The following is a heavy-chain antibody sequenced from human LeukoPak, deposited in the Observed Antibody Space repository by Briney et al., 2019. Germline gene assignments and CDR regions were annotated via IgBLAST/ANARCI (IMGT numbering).Heavy chain of an antibody. V-gene: IGHV1-18*04. Sequence: PGASVKVSCKASGYTFTSYGISWVRQAPGQGLEWMGWISAYNGNTNYAQKLQGRVTMTTDTSTSTAYIELRSLRSDDTAVYYCARDPRDTMVRGVIITSSFDPWGQGTLVTVSS. CDR2: ISAYNGNT. CDR3: ARDPRDTMVRGVIITSSFDP. CDR1: GYTFTSYG. J-gene: IGHJ5*02. D-gene: IGHD3-10*01.